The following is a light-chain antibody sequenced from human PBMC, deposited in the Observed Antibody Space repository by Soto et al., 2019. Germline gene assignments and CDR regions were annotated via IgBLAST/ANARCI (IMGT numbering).Light chain of an antibody. J-gene: IGKJ1*01. CDR3: QQYNSYPGT. Sequence: DIQMTQSPSTLSASVGDRVTITCRASQSISSWLAWYQQKPGKAPKLLIYDAYSLESGVPSRFSGSGSGTEFTLTISSLQPDDFATYSCQQYNSYPGTFGQGTKVEIK. CDR2: DAY. V-gene: IGKV1-5*01. CDR1: QSISSW.